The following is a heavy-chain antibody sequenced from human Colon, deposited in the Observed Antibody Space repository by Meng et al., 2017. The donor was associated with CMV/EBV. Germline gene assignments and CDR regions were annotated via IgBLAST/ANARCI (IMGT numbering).Heavy chain of an antibody. CDR2: CYWKENT. V-gene: IGHV2-5*01. CDR3: AHRPTAAAFDY. CDR1: GVSLTRTGVG. Sequence: SGPTLVKPTQTLTLTCTFSGVSLTRTGVGVGWIRQPPGKAVEWLGVCYWKENTVYRPSLQSRLSFTTGTAENQVILTMTNMDPVETGTYYCAHRPTAAAFDYWGQGTLVTVSS. J-gene: IGHJ4*02. D-gene: IGHD6-13*01.